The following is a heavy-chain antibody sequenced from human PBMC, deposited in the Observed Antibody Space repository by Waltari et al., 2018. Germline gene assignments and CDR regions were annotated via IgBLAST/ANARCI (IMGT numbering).Heavy chain of an antibody. CDR2: IYTSGST. J-gene: IGHJ3*02. D-gene: IGHD3-22*01. V-gene: IGHV4-4*07. CDR3: ARDSIPPYYYDSSGSDAFDI. CDR1: GGSISSYY. Sequence: QVQLQESGPGLVKPSETLSLTCTVSGGSISSYYWSWIRQPAGKGLEWIGRIYTSGSTNYNPSLKSRVTMSVDTSKNQISLKLSSVTAADTAVYYCARDSIPPYYYDSSGSDAFDIWGQGTMVTVSS.